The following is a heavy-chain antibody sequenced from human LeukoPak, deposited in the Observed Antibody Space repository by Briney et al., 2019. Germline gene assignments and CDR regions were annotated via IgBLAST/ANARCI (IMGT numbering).Heavy chain of an antibody. Sequence: SETLSLTCTVSGYSISSGYYRGWIRQPPGKGLEWIGSIYHSGSTYYNPSLKSRVTISVDTSKNQFSLKLSSVTAADTAVYYCARDGLAVAGGAFDYWGQGTLVTVSS. CDR1: GYSISSGYY. V-gene: IGHV4-38-2*02. CDR2: IYHSGST. D-gene: IGHD6-19*01. CDR3: ARDGLAVAGGAFDY. J-gene: IGHJ4*02.